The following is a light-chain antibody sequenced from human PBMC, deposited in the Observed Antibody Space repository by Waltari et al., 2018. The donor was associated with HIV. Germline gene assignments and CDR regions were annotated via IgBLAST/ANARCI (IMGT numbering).Light chain of an antibody. CDR2: RND. V-gene: IGLV1-47*01. CDR1: NSNIGSNY. J-gene: IGLJ7*01. CDR3: ASWDDSLRGAV. Sequence: QSVLTQPPSASETPGQRVTISCSGSNSNIGSNYVYWYQQVAGTAPKLLIYRNDQRPAGFPDRFSGSKSGTSASLAISGLRSEDEADYYCASWDDSLRGAVFGGGTQLTVL.